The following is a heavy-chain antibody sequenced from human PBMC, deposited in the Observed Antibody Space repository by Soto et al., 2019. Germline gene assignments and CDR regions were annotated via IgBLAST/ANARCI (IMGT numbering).Heavy chain of an antibody. J-gene: IGHJ4*02. D-gene: IGHD4-17*01. Sequence: QVQLQESGPGLVKPSLTLSLICTVSGGSISSGDYYWSWIRQPPGKGLEWIGYIYYSGSTYYNPSLKSRVTISVDTSKNQFSLKLSSVTAADTAVYYCARNDYGDQKPPFPDYWGQGTLVTVSS. CDR1: GGSISSGDYY. CDR3: ARNDYGDQKPPFPDY. CDR2: IYYSGST. V-gene: IGHV4-30-4*01.